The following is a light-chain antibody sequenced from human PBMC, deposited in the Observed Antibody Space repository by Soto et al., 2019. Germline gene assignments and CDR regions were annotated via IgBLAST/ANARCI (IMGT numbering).Light chain of an antibody. CDR2: GAS. CDR1: QSVSSSY. J-gene: IGKJ3*01. CDR3: QQYNRWPFT. V-gene: IGKV3-20*01. Sequence: EIVLKQSPGTLSLSQGERATLSCRASQSVSSSYLAWYQQKPGQAPRLLIYGASSRATGIPDRFSGSGSGTEFTLTISSLQSGDFAVYYSQQYNRWPFTFGPGTKVDIK.